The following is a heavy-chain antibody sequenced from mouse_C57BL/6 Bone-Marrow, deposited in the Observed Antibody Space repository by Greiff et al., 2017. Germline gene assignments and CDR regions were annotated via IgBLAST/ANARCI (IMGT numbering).Heavy chain of an antibody. CDR1: GYTFTSYW. D-gene: IGHD1-1*01. Sequence: QVQLQQPGAELVMPGASVKLSCKASGYTFTSYWMHWVKQRPGQGLEWIGEIDPSDSYTNYNQKFKGKSTLTVDKSSSAAYMQHGSLTSEDSAAYYCARSAYYGSSCYGSYDIDYWGQGTTLTVSS. CDR3: ARSAYYGSSCYGSYDIDY. J-gene: IGHJ2*01. V-gene: IGHV1-69*01. CDR2: IDPSDSYT.